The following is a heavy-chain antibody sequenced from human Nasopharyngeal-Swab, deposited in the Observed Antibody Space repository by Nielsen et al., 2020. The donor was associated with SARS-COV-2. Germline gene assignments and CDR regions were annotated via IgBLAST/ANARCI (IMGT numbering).Heavy chain of an antibody. D-gene: IGHD3-10*01. J-gene: IGHJ6*02. CDR1: GGTFSSYA. V-gene: IGHV1-69*13. CDR2: IIPIFGTA. CDR3: ARGGYYGSGSYFHYYYGMDV. Sequence: SVKVSYKASGGTFSSYAISWVRQAPGQGLEWMGGIIPIFGTANYAQKFQGRVTITADESTSTAYMELSSLRSEDTAVYYCARGGYYGSGSYFHYYYGMDVWGQGTTVTVSS.